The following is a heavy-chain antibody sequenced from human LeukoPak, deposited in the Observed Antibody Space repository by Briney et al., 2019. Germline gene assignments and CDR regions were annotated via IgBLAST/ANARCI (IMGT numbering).Heavy chain of an antibody. Sequence: GESLKISCKGSGYSFTSYWIGWVRQMPGKGLEWMGIIHPGDSDTRYSPSFQGQVTISADKSISTAYLQWSSLKASDTAMYYCARAGWFGELSYGMDVWGQGTTVTVSS. CDR2: IHPGDSDT. J-gene: IGHJ6*02. CDR3: ARAGWFGELSYGMDV. CDR1: GYSFTSYW. V-gene: IGHV5-51*01. D-gene: IGHD3-10*01.